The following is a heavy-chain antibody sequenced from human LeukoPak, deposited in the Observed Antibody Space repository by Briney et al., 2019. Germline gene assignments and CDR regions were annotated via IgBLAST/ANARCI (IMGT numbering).Heavy chain of an antibody. CDR3: ARDVGITVADSFDP. V-gene: IGHV1-18*01. Sequence: GASVKVSCKASSYSSTNYGIGWVRQAPGQGLEWMGWIHIYRGNTNYAQKFQGRVTMTTDTSTSTVYMEVRGLRSDDTAMYYCARDVGITVADSFDPWGQGTLVTVSS. CDR2: IHIYRGNT. J-gene: IGHJ5*02. D-gene: IGHD6-13*01. CDR1: SYSSTNYG.